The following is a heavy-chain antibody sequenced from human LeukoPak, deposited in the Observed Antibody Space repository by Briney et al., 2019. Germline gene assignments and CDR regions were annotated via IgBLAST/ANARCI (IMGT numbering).Heavy chain of an antibody. D-gene: IGHD4/OR15-4a*01. CDR3: ARRCYGDIDY. CDR2: INHSGNT. CDR1: GGSISSYY. Sequence: PSETLSLTCTVSGGSISSYYWRWIRHPPGKGLEWSGEINHSGNTNYNPSLKSRVTISVDTSKNQFSRKLSSVTAADTAVYYCARRCYGDIDYWGQGTLVTVSS. J-gene: IGHJ4*02. V-gene: IGHV4-34*01.